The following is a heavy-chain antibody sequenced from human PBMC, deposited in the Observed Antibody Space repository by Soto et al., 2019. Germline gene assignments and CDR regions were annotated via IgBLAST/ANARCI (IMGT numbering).Heavy chain of an antibody. D-gene: IGHD3-10*01. CDR3: TTVRGREAVDYGMDV. J-gene: IGHJ6*02. Sequence: GGSLRLSCAASGFTFSNAWMSWVRQAPGKGLEWVGRIKSKTDGGTTDYAAPVKGRFIISRDDSKNTLYLQMNSLKTEDTAVYYCTTVRGREAVDYGMDVWGQGTTVTVS. V-gene: IGHV3-15*01. CDR2: IKSKTDGGTT. CDR1: GFTFSNAW.